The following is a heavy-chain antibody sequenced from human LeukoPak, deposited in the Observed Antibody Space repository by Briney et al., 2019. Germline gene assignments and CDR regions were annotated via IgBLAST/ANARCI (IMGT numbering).Heavy chain of an antibody. CDR2: IRQDGDTK. CDR1: GFPFNAYW. Sequence: PGGSLRLSCAASGFPFNAYWMTRVRQAPGKGLQWVAHIRQDGDTKYYVDSVRGRFTISRDNAMNSLYLQMNSLRAEDTAIYYCARSLPYGTTWYGRSDFWGQGTLVTVSS. D-gene: IGHD6-13*01. J-gene: IGHJ4*02. CDR3: ARSLPYGTTWYGRSDF. V-gene: IGHV3-7*03.